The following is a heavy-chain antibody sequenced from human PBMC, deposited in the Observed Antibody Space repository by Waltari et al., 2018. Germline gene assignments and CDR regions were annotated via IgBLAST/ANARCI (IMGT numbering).Heavy chain of an antibody. Sequence: EVQLVESGGGLAQPGGSLRLSCAAAGLGFGNSWMTWVRQASGKGPEWVANIKQDGSEKYYMDSVKGRFTISRDNAKNSLYLQMNNLRVEDTAVYYCTRGGRDSSWYWRDWGQGTLVTVSS. CDR2: IKQDGSEK. V-gene: IGHV3-7*01. J-gene: IGHJ4*02. CDR1: GLGFGNSW. CDR3: TRGGRDSSWYWRD. D-gene: IGHD6-13*01.